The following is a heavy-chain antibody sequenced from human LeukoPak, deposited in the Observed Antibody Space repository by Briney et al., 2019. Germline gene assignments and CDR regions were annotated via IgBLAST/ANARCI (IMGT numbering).Heavy chain of an antibody. D-gene: IGHD2-2*01. J-gene: IGHJ4*02. CDR1: GFTFNNYA. V-gene: IGHV3-30*03. CDR2: ISYDGSTK. CDR3: ARGGTTYCSSTSCLGGTFDY. Sequence: PGGSLRLSCAASGFTFNNYAVHWVRQAPGKGLEWVAVISYDGSTKSYADSLKGRFTISRDNSKSTVYLQMNSLRGEETGVYYCARGGTTYCSSTSCLGGTFDYWGQGTLVTVSS.